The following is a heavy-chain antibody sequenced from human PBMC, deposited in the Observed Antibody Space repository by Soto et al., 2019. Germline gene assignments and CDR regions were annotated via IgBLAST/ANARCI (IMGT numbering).Heavy chain of an antibody. CDR1: GGSITSSNW. V-gene: IGHV4-4*02. D-gene: IGHD3-22*01. Sequence: PSETLSLTCAVSGGSITSSNWWSWVRQPPGKGLEWIGEIYHSGSTNYNPSLTSRVTMSVDTSKNQFSLKLSSVTAADTAVFYCARFMTYYYDTSTYPWGPGTLVTVSS. CDR3: ARFMTYYYDTSTYP. CDR2: IYHSGST. J-gene: IGHJ5*02.